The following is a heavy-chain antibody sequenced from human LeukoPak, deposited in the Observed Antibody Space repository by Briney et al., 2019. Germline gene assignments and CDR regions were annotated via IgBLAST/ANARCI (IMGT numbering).Heavy chain of an antibody. J-gene: IGHJ6*03. D-gene: IGHD2-2*01. CDR2: IYTSGRT. CDR3: ARAPPYCSSTSCYLGGYYYYYMDV. V-gene: IGHV4-4*07. CDR1: GGSMSSYY. Sequence: SETLSLTCTVSGGSMSSYYWSWIRQPAGKGLEWIGRIYTSGRTNYNSSLQSRVTMSVDTSKNQFSLKLSSVTAADTAVYFCARAPPYCSSTSCYLGGYYYYYMDVWGKGTTVTISS.